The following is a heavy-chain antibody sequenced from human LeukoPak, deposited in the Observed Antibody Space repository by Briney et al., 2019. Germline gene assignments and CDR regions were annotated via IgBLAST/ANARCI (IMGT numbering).Heavy chain of an antibody. CDR3: AREGYSRSYYYFMDV. CDR2: IRYDGSNK. J-gene: IGHJ6*03. V-gene: IGHV3-30*02. D-gene: IGHD3-22*01. CDR1: GFTFSSYV. Sequence: GGSLRLSCAASGFTFSSYVMHWVRQAPGKGLEWVAFIRYDGSNKYYSDSVKGRFTISRDNSKNTLYLQMGSLEVEDMAVYYCAREGYSRSYYYFMDVWGKGTTVTVSS.